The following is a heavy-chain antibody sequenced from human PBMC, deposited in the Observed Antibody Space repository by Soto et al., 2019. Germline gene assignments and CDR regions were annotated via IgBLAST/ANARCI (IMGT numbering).Heavy chain of an antibody. Sequence: TETLSLTCADSGYSITSSSFWGWIRQPPGKGLEWIGSIHLGGTTYYDPSLKSRVTISVDTSRNEFSLKLSSVTAADTAVYYCARPRPNFGAVDSWGQGALVTVSS. D-gene: IGHD3-10*01. CDR3: ARPRPNFGAVDS. CDR1: GYSITSSSF. J-gene: IGHJ4*02. CDR2: IHLGGTT. V-gene: IGHV4-38-2*01.